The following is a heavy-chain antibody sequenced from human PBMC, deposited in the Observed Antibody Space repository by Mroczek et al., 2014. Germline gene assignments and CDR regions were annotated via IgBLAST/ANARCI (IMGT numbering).Heavy chain of an antibody. CDR2: IYYSGST. CDR3: ATRSYDSGAYYFDY. Sequence: QVQLQESGPGLVKPSETLSLTCTVSGGSISSSSYYWGWIRQPPGKGLEWIGSIYYSGSTYYNPSLKSRVTISVDTSKNQFSLKLSSVTAADTAVYYCATRSYDSGAYYFDYWGQGTLVTVSS. V-gene: IGHV4-39*01. D-gene: IGHD3-22*01. J-gene: IGHJ4*02. CDR1: GGSISSSSYY.